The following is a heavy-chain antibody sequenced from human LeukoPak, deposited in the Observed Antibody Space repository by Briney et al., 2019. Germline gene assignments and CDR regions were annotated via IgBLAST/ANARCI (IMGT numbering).Heavy chain of an antibody. Sequence: PGGSLRLSCAASGFHFSSYAMSWVRPAPGKGLEWVSAISGSGGSTYYADSVKGRFTISRDNSISTAYLQWSSLKASDTAMYYCARVYNWNSDAFDIWGQGTMVTVSS. V-gene: IGHV3-23*01. CDR1: GFHFSSYA. CDR2: ISGSGGST. J-gene: IGHJ3*02. D-gene: IGHD1-7*01. CDR3: ARVYNWNSDAFDI.